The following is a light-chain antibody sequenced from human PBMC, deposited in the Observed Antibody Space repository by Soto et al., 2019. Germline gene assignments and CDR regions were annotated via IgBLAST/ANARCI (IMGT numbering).Light chain of an antibody. CDR1: SSDVGGYNY. V-gene: IGLV2-14*01. CDR2: DVS. CDR3: SSDTSSSTLLYV. Sequence: QSALTQPASVSGSPGQTITISCTGTSSDVGGYNYVSWYQQHPGKAPKLMIYDVSNRPSGVSNRFSGYKSGNTASLTISGRQAEDEADYYCSSDTSSSTLLYVFGTGTKLTVL. J-gene: IGLJ1*01.